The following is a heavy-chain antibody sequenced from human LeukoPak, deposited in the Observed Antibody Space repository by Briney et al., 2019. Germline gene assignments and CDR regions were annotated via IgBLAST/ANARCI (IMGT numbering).Heavy chain of an antibody. D-gene: IGHD4-23*01. CDR3: AKKLGTPGP. Sequence: PGRSLRLSCAASGFTFDDYAMHWVRQAPGKGLEWVSGISWNSGSIGYADSVKGRFTISRDNAKNSLYLQMNSLRAEDTAVYYCAKKLGTPGPWGQGTLVTVSS. J-gene: IGHJ5*02. V-gene: IGHV3-9*01. CDR1: GFTFDDYA. CDR2: ISWNSGSI.